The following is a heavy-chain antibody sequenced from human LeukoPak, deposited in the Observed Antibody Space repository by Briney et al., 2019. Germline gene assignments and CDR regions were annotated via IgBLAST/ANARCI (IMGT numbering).Heavy chain of an antibody. CDR3: ARGIGLFDY. CDR1: GGSFSGYY. CDR2: INHSGST. V-gene: IGHV4-34*01. Sequence: KTSETLSLTCAVYGGSFSGYYWSWIRQPPGKGLEWIGEINHSGSTNYNPSLKSRATISVDTSKNQFSLKLSSVTAADTAVYYCARGIGLFDYWGQGTLVTVSS. J-gene: IGHJ4*02.